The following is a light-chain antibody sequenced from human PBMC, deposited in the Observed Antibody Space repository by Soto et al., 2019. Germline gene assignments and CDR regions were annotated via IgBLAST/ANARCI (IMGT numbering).Light chain of an antibody. Sequence: EIVLTQSPGTLSLSPGERATLSCRSSQSVSSNYLAWYQQKPDQAPRLVIYDVSGRATGIPDRCSGSGSGTDFTLTISRLEPEDFAVYYCQQYGSSPTFGQGTKVAIK. J-gene: IGKJ1*01. CDR2: DVS. CDR1: QSVSSNY. V-gene: IGKV3-20*01. CDR3: QQYGSSPT.